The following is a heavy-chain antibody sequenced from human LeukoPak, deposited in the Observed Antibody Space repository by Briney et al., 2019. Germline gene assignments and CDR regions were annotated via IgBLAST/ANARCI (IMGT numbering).Heavy chain of an antibody. CDR2: IIPIFGTA. V-gene: IGHV1-69*13. D-gene: IGHD6-19*01. J-gene: IGHJ4*02. CDR3: ASQQWLVNYFDY. Sequence: SVKVSCKASGGTFSSYAISWVRQAPGQGLEWMGGIIPIFGTANYAQKFQGRVTITADESTSTAYMELSSLRSEDTAVYYCASQQWLVNYFDYWGQGTLVTVSS. CDR1: GGTFSSYA.